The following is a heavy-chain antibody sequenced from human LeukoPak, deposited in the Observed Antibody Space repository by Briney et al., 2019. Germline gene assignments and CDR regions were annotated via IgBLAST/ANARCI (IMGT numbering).Heavy chain of an antibody. Sequence: SETLSLTCAVYGGSFSGYYWSWIRQPPGKGLEWIGEINHSGSTNYNPSLKSRVTISVDTSKNQFSLTLSSVTAADTAVYYCARGFDDILTGYYFFDYWGQGTLVTVSS. CDR3: ARGFDDILTGYYFFDY. J-gene: IGHJ4*02. D-gene: IGHD3-9*01. CDR1: GGSFSGYY. V-gene: IGHV4-34*01. CDR2: INHSGST.